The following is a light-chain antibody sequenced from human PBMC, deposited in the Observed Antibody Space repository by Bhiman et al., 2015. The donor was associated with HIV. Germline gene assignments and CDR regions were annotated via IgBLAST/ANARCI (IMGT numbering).Light chain of an antibody. J-gene: IGLJ1*01. CDR3: SSYTTSRTFV. CDR1: SSDVGGYDY. CDR2: DVT. V-gene: IGLV2-14*01. Sequence: QSALTQPPSASGSPGQSVTISCTGTSSDVGGYDYVSWYQQRPGKVPKLMIYDVTKRPSGVSNRFSGSKSGNTASLTISGLQAEDEGDYYCSSYTTSRTFVFGTGTKVTVL.